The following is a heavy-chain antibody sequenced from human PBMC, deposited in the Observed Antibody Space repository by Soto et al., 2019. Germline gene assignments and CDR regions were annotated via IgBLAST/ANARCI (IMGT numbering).Heavy chain of an antibody. J-gene: IGHJ6*02. CDR1: GGSISTYY. Sequence: PSETLSLTCTVSGGSISTYYWSWIGQPPGKGLEWIGYIYYSGSTSYNPSLKSRVTISVDTSKNQFSLKLRSVTAADTAVYYCASDRSSGWDQGYGMDVWGQGTTVTVSS. V-gene: IGHV4-59*01. CDR3: ASDRSSGWDQGYGMDV. D-gene: IGHD6-19*01. CDR2: IYYSGST.